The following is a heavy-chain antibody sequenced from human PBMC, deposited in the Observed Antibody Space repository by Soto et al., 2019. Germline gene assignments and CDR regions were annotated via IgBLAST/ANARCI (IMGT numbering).Heavy chain of an antibody. CDR3: AKVGGDFWSGYYYYYYYMDV. CDR2: ISGSGGST. D-gene: IGHD3-3*01. J-gene: IGHJ6*03. V-gene: IGHV3-23*01. Sequence: PGGSLRLSCAASGFTFSSYAMSWVRQAPGKGLEWVSAISGSGGSTYYAVSVKGRFTISRDNSKNTLYLQMNSLRAEDTAVYYCAKVGGDFWSGYYYYYYYMDVWGKGTTVTVSS. CDR1: GFTFSSYA.